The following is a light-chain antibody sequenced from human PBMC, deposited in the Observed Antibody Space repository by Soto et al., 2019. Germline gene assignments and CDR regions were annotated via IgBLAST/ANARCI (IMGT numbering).Light chain of an antibody. V-gene: IGLV2-11*01. CDR1: SSDVGGYHY. Sequence: QSALTQPRSVSGSPGQSVTISCTGTSSDVGGYHYVSWYQQHPGKAPKLMIYDVNKRPSGVPDRFSASKSGNPASLTISGLQAEDEADYYCCSYAGSYNWVFGGGTKVTVL. CDR2: DVN. CDR3: CSYAGSYNWV. J-gene: IGLJ3*02.